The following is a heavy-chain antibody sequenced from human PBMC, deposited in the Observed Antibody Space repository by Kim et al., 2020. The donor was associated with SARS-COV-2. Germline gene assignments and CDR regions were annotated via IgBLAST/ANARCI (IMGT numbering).Heavy chain of an antibody. CDR2: FDPEDGET. V-gene: IGHV1-24*01. D-gene: IGHD2-8*01. J-gene: IGHJ6*02. CDR3: ATDTLLRPGRGGYYYYYGMDV. CDR1: GYTLTELS. Sequence: ASVKVSCKVSGYTLTELSMHWVRQAPGKGLEWMGGFDPEDGETIYAQKFQGRVTMTEDTSTDTAYMELSSLRSEDTAVYYCATDTLLRPGRGGYYYYYGMDVWGQGTTVTVSS.